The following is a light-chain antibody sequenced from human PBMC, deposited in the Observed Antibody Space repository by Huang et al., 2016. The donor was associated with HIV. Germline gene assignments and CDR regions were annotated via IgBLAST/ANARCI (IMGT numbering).Light chain of an antibody. CDR3: HQYNNWLLS. V-gene: IGKV3-15*01. CDR1: RSVSTN. CDR2: GSS. Sequence: IVMTQSPATLSVSPGERVTLSCRANRSVSTNLAWYQQRHCQAPRLLIYGSSIRAPGIPARFSGSGSGTDFSLTISSLQSEDFAVYYCHQYNNWLLSFGGGTRVDI. J-gene: IGKJ4*01.